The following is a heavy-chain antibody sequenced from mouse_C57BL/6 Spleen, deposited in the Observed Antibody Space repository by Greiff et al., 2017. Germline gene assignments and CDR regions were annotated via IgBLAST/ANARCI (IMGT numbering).Heavy chain of an antibody. Sequence: EVKFEESGGGLVQPGGSLSLSCAASGFTFTDYYMSWVRQPPGKALEWLGFIRNKANGYTTEYSASVKGRFTISRDNSQSILYLQMNALRAEDSATYYCARSLLRWGYFDVWGTGTTVTVSS. V-gene: IGHV7-3*01. CDR2: IRNKANGYTT. CDR1: GFTFTDYY. D-gene: IGHD1-1*01. CDR3: ARSLLRWGYFDV. J-gene: IGHJ1*03.